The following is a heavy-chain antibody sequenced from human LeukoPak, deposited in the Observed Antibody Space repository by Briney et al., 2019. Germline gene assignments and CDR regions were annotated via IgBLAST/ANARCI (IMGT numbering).Heavy chain of an antibody. CDR3: ARGFCSGGSCYSAIFDH. Sequence: SETLSLTCTVSGGSISGYYWGWIRQPPGKGLEWIGYIYYSGSTKYNTSLKSRVSISVDTSKNQFSLKLSSVTAADTAVYYCARGFCSGGSCYSAIFDHWGQGTLVTVSS. CDR2: IYYSGST. CDR1: GGSISGYY. D-gene: IGHD2-15*01. J-gene: IGHJ4*02. V-gene: IGHV4-59*01.